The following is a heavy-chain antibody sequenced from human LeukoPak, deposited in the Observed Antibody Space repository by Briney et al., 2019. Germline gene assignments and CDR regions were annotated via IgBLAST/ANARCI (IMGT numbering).Heavy chain of an antibody. J-gene: IGHJ4*02. CDR1: GGSISSYY. CDR3: ARHLRYCSGGSCYSALDY. Sequence: PSETLSLTCTVSGGSISSYYWGWIRQPPGKGLEWIGSIYYSGSTYYNPSLKSRVTISVDTSKNQFSLKLSSVTAADTAVYYCARHLRYCSGGSCYSALDYWGQGTLVTVSS. CDR2: IYYSGST. V-gene: IGHV4-39*01. D-gene: IGHD2-15*01.